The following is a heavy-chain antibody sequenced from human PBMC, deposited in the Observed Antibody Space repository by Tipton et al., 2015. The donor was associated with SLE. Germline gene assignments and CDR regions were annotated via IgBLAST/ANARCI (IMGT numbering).Heavy chain of an antibody. V-gene: IGHV4-59*11. D-gene: IGHD1-26*01. J-gene: IGHJ3*01. Sequence: TLSLTCSVSGGSMSYHYWSWIRQPPGKGLEWIGYIYYTGNTNYNPSLKSRVTMSVDTSKNQFSLKLSSVTAADTAMYYCVRERKYVVRFRELVAPDLWGQGTAITVSS. CDR1: GGSMSYHY. CDR2: IYYTGNT. CDR3: VRERKYVVRFRELVAPDL.